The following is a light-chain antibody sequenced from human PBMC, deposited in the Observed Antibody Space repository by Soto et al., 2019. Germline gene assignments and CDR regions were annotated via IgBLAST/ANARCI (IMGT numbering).Light chain of an antibody. CDR3: QQYGSSPIT. V-gene: IGKV3D-20*01. Sequence: VVLTQSPATLSLSPGEIAALSFGASESVSSNQLAWYQQKPGLAPRLLIYDASSRASGIPERFSGSGSGTGFSLTISSLEPEDSAVYYCQQYGSSPITFGQGHDWRL. CDR2: DAS. CDR1: ESVSSNQ. J-gene: IGKJ5*01.